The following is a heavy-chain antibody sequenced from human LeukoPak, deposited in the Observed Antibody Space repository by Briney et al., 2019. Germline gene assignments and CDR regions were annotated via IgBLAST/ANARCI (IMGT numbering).Heavy chain of an antibody. V-gene: IGHV1-18*01. D-gene: IGHD3-10*01. J-gene: IGHJ4*02. CDR3: ARGALVRGSGSFQVDY. Sequence: GASVKVSCKASGYTFTSYGISWVRQAPGQGLEWMGWISAYNGNTNYAQKLQGRVTMTTDTSTSTAYMELRSLRSDDTAVYYCARGALVRGSGSFQVDYWGQGTLVTVSS. CDR1: GYTFTSYG. CDR2: ISAYNGNT.